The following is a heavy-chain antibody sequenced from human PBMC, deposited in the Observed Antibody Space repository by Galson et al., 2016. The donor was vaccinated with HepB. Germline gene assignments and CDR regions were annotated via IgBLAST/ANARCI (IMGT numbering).Heavy chain of an antibody. CDR3: VQGSTAPAV. J-gene: IGHJ6*04. CDR1: GFTFRNYG. V-gene: IGHV3-23*01. Sequence: SLRLSCAASGFTFRNYGMTWVRQAPGKGLEVVSSISRSGDSTDYADSVKGRFTISTDNSKNTLSLQMNSLTADDTAIYYCVQGSTAPAVWGNGTAVTVSS. D-gene: IGHD2-2*01. CDR2: ISRSGDST.